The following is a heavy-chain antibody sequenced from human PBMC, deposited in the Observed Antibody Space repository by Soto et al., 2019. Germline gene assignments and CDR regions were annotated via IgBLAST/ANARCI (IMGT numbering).Heavy chain of an antibody. D-gene: IGHD3-10*01. CDR2: ISGSGGST. V-gene: IGHV3-23*01. CDR1: GFTFSSYV. Sequence: PGGSLRLSCAASGFTFSSYVMSWVRQAPGKGLEWVSAISGSGGSTYYADSVKGRFTISRDNSKNTLYLQMNSLRAEDTAVYYCATLQGTYYYGSGSYYLPYWGQGTLVTVS. CDR3: ATLQGTYYYGSGSYYLPY. J-gene: IGHJ4*02.